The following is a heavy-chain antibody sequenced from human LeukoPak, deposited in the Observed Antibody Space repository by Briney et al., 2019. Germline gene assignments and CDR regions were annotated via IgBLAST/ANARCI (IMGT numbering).Heavy chain of an antibody. D-gene: IGHD3-3*01. J-gene: IGHJ6*02. CDR3: AKDIVFGVVTAHGMDV. CDR1: GFTFDDYA. V-gene: IGHV3-30*18. Sequence: GGSLRLSCAASGFTFDDYAMHWVRQAPGKGLEWVAVISYDGSNKYYADSVKGRFTISTDNSKNTLYLQMNSLRAEDTAVYYCAKDIVFGVVTAHGMDVWGQGTTVTVSS. CDR2: ISYDGSNK.